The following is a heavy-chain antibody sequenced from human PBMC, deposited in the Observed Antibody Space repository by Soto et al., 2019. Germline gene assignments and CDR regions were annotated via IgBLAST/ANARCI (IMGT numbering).Heavy chain of an antibody. J-gene: IGHJ4*02. CDR3: ARSRVAYYYDSSGYYSFDY. Sequence: ASVKVSCKASGYTFTSYGISWVRQAPGQGLEWMGWISAYNGNTNYAQKLQGRVTMTTDTSTSTAYMELRSLRSDDTAVCYCARSRVAYYYDSSGYYSFDYWGQGTLVTVSS. CDR2: ISAYNGNT. D-gene: IGHD3-22*01. V-gene: IGHV1-18*01. CDR1: GYTFTSYG.